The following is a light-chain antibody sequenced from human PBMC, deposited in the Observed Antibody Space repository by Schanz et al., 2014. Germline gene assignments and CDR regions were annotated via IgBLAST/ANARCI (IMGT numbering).Light chain of an antibody. V-gene: IGKV3-15*01. J-gene: IGKJ4*01. Sequence: EIVLTQSPGTLSLSPGERATLSCRASQSVSSDSLAWYQQLPGQAPRLLIYGASTRATGIPARFSGSGSGTEFTLTISSLQPEDFATYYCQQLNNYPLFGGGTKVEIK. CDR3: QQLNNYPL. CDR2: GAS. CDR1: QSVSSD.